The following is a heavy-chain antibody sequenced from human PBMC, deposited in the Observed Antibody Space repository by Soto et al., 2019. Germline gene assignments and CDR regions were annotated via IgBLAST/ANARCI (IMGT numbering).Heavy chain of an antibody. CDR3: ARDFTDSSAPILGMGV. D-gene: IGHD6-19*01. Sequence: PSETLSLTCTVSGGSISSGGYYWSWIRQHPGKGLEWIGYIYYSGSTYYKPSLKSRVTISVDTSKNQFSLKLSSVTAADTAVYSWARDFTDSSAPILGMGVSGQGTTITVSS. J-gene: IGHJ6*02. V-gene: IGHV4-31*03. CDR1: GGSISSGGYY. CDR2: IYYSGST.